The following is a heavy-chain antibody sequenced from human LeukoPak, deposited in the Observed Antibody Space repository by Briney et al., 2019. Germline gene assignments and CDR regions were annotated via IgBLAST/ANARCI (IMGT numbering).Heavy chain of an antibody. Sequence: GGSLRLSCAASGFTFSSYGMHWVRQAPGKGLEWVAVISYDGSDKYYADSVKGRFTISRDNSKNTLYLQMNSLRAEDTAVYYCARPAGTYDYSYGMDVWGQGTPVTVSS. CDR1: GFTFSSYG. CDR2: ISYDGSDK. J-gene: IGHJ6*02. V-gene: IGHV3-30-3*01. D-gene: IGHD6-19*01. CDR3: ARPAGTYDYSYGMDV.